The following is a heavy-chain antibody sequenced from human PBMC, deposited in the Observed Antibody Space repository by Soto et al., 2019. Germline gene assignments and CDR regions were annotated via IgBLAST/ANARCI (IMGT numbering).Heavy chain of an antibody. Sequence: PGGSLRLSCAVSGFTFSDYYMDWVRQAPGKELEWVGRIRNKANGFTTEYAASVKGRFTISRDDSKNSLYLQMNSLKTEDTAVYYCGRPLYDRSVYWFDPWGQGTLVTVSS. CDR1: GFTFSDYY. CDR2: IRNKANGFTT. J-gene: IGHJ5*02. CDR3: GRPLYDRSVYWFDP. D-gene: IGHD3-22*01. V-gene: IGHV3-72*01.